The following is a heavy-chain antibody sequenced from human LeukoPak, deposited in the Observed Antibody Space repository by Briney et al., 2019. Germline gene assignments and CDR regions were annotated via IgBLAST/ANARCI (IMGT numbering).Heavy chain of an antibody. CDR2: ISGSGGST. J-gene: IGHJ4*02. D-gene: IGHD5-18*01. CDR1: GFTFSSYG. Sequence: GGSLRLSCAASGFTFSSYGMSWVRQAPGKGLEWVSAISGSGGSTYYADSVKGRFTISRDNSKNTLYLQMNSLRAEDTAVYYCAKPPGGGGYSAWYFDYWGQGTLVTVSS. V-gene: IGHV3-23*01. CDR3: AKPPGGGGYSAWYFDY.